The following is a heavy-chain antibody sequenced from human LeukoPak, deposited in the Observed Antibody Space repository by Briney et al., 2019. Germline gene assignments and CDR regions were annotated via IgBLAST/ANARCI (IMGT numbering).Heavy chain of an antibody. V-gene: IGHV4-59*02. J-gene: IGHJ4*02. Sequence: SETLSLTCTVSGGSVSTYYWNWIRQPPGKGLEWIGYIYYSGSTNYNPSLKSRLTISVDTSNNQFSLKLSSVTAADTAVYYCASTSGYCSGGNWYSAFDYWGQGTLVTVSS. D-gene: IGHD2-15*01. CDR2: IYYSGST. CDR1: GGSVSTYY. CDR3: ASTSGYCSGGNWYSAFDY.